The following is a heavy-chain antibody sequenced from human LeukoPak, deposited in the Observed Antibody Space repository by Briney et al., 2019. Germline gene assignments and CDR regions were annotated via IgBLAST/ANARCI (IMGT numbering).Heavy chain of an antibody. Sequence: GGSLRLSCAASGFTFDDYGMSWVRQAPGKGLEWVSDINWNGGSTGYADSVKGRSTISRDNAKNSLYLQMTSLRAEDTALYYCARQNGGAQYGDYGHWGQGILVTVSS. CDR3: ARQNGGAQYGDYGH. D-gene: IGHD4-17*01. J-gene: IGHJ4*02. V-gene: IGHV3-20*04. CDR1: GFTFDDYG. CDR2: INWNGGST.